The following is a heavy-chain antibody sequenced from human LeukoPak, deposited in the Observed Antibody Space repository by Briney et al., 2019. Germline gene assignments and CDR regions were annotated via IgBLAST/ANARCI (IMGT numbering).Heavy chain of an antibody. J-gene: IGHJ4*01. V-gene: IGHV3-23*01. Sequence: PGGSLRLSCAASGFTVSSNYMSWVRQAPGKGLEWVSSLTTDGGSTEYADSVKGRFTISRDNSKNTLYLQMNSLRAEDTALYFCAKSLVRWAFDYWGRGALVSVSS. CDR2: LTTDGGST. CDR1: GFTVSSNY. D-gene: IGHD4-23*01. CDR3: AKSLVRWAFDY.